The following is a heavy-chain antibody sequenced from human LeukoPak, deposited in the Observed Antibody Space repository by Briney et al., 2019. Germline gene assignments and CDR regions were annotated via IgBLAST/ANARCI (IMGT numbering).Heavy chain of an antibody. V-gene: IGHV3-9*01. J-gene: IGHJ4*02. CDR1: GFTFSSYA. CDR2: ISWNSGSI. D-gene: IGHD6-13*01. Sequence: GGSLRLSCAASGFTFSSYAMSWVRQAPGKGLEWVSGISWNSGSIGYADSVKGRFTISRDNAKNSLYLQMNSLRAEDTALYYCAKDMGRRGSWYNFDYWGQGTLVTVSS. CDR3: AKDMGRRGSWYNFDY.